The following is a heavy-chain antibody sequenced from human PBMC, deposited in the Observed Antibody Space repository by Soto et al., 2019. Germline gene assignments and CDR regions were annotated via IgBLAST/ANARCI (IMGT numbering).Heavy chain of an antibody. D-gene: IGHD4-17*01. Sequence: QVLLLQSGSEVKKAGSSVKVSCKASGDAFKSYAIQWVRQAPGQGLEYMGRIIPSYDRTKYAQKFQGRLTLTADMYTSTVYMELSSLRSEDTAVYYCARDPTNDYGDDTFDYWGQGTKVIVSS. CDR1: GDAFKSYA. CDR2: IIPSYDRT. CDR3: ARDPTNDYGDDTFDY. V-gene: IGHV1-69*06. J-gene: IGHJ4*02.